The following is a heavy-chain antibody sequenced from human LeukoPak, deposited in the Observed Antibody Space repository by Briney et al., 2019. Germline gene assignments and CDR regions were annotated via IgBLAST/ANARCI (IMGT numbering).Heavy chain of an antibody. CDR2: INHSRRT. Sequence: PSEALSLTCAVYGGSFSGYYWSWIRQPPGKGLEWIGEINHSRRTHYNPSLKSRVTISVDTSKNQFSLKLSSVTAADTAVYYCARDEGYGDYLVDYWGQGTLVTVSS. CDR3: ARDEGYGDYLVDY. V-gene: IGHV4-34*01. CDR1: GGSFSGYY. J-gene: IGHJ4*02. D-gene: IGHD4-17*01.